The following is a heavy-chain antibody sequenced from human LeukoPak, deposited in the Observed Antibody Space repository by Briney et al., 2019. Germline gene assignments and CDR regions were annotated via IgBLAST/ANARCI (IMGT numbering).Heavy chain of an antibody. D-gene: IGHD5-18*01. V-gene: IGHV1-46*01. CDR3: ARVFDPDAAMGLDYYYYGMDV. CDR2: INPSGGST. CDR1: GYTFTSYY. J-gene: IGHJ6*02. Sequence: ASVKVSCKASGYTFTSYYMHWVRQAPGQGLEWMGIINPSGGSTSYAQKFQGRVTMTRDTSTSTVYMELSSLRSEGTAVYYCARVFDPDAAMGLDYYYYGMDVWGQGTTVTVSS.